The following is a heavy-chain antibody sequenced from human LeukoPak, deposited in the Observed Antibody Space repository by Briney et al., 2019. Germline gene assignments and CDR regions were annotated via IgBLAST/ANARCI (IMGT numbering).Heavy chain of an antibody. CDR3: ARSSGVNNYFDY. CDR2: IIPILGIA. CDR1: GGTFSSYA. V-gene: IGHV1-69*04. D-gene: IGHD7-27*01. J-gene: IGHJ4*02. Sequence: SVKVSCKASGGTFSSYAISWVRQAPGQGLEWMGRIIPILGIANYAQKFQGRVTITADKSTSTAYMELSSLRSEDTAVYYCARSSGVNNYFDYWGQGTLVTVSS.